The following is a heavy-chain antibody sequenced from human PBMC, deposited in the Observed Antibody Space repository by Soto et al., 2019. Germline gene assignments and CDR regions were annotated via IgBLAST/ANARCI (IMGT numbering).Heavy chain of an antibody. D-gene: IGHD3-22*01. V-gene: IGHV2-70*01. Sequence: GPTLVNPTQTLTLTCTFSGFSLSTSGMCVSWIRQPPGKALEWLALIDWDDDKYYSTSLKTRLTISKDTSKNQVVLTMTNMDPVDTATYYCARIRAYYYDSSGFDAFDIWGQGTMVT. CDR1: GFSLSTSGMC. CDR2: IDWDDDK. J-gene: IGHJ3*02. CDR3: ARIRAYYYDSSGFDAFDI.